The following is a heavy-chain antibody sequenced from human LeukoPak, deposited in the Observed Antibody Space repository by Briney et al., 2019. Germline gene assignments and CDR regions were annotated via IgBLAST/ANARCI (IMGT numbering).Heavy chain of an antibody. D-gene: IGHD3-3*01. CDR1: GYTFTSHD. CDR2: MSPNSGNT. CDR3: ARGRVDFWSGYYLED. Sequence: GASVKVSCKASGYTFTSHDINWVRQATGQGLEWMGWMSPNSGNTGYAQKFQGRVTITRNTSISTAYMELSSLRSEDTAVYYCARGRVDFWSGYYLEDWGQGTLVTVSS. V-gene: IGHV1-8*01. J-gene: IGHJ4*02.